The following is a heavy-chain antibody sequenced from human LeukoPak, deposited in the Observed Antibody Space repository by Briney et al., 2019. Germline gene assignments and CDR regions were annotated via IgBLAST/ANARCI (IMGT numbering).Heavy chain of an antibody. CDR1: GGSISSGSYY. J-gene: IGHJ6*03. V-gene: IGHV4-61*01. D-gene: IGHD5-24*01. CDR2: NYYSGST. Sequence: PSQTLSLTCTVSGGSISSGSYYWSWIRQPPGKGLEWIGYNYYSGSTNYNPSLKSRVTISVDTSKNQFSLKLSSVTAADTAVYYCARGRAFGYYYYYYMDVWGKGTTVTISS. CDR3: ARGRAFGYYYYYYMDV.